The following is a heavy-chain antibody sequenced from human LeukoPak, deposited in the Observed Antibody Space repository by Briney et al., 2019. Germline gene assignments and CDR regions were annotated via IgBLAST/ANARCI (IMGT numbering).Heavy chain of an antibody. V-gene: IGHV4-31*03. Sequence: SQTLSLTCTVSGGSISSGVYYWSWIRQHPGKGLEWIGYIYYSGSTYYNPSLKSRVTISVDTSKSQFSLKLSSVTAADTAVYYCARAPTAPLAQSVDAFDIWGQGTMVTVSS. CDR1: GGSISSGVYY. J-gene: IGHJ3*02. CDR2: IYYSGST. CDR3: ARAPTAPLAQSVDAFDI. D-gene: IGHD1-1*01.